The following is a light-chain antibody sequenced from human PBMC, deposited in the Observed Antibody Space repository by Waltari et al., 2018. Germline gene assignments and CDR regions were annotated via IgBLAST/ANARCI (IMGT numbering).Light chain of an antibody. CDR3: QQLHTYPLT. Sequence: IQLTQSPSSLSASVGDRVTTTCQASQDIAGYFAWYQQKPGKAPNRLIYVSSTLQSGVQSRFSGSGSGTVFTLTISSLQPEDFATYYCQQLHTYPLTFGGGTTVDI. CDR1: QDIAGY. CDR2: VSS. J-gene: IGKJ4*01. V-gene: IGKV1-9*01.